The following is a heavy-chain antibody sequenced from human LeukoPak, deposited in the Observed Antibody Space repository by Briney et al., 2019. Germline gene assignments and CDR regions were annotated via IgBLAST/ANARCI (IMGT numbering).Heavy chain of an antibody. Sequence: SETLSLTCTVSGGSISSYYWSWIRQPPGKGLEWIGYIYYSGSTNYNPSLKSRVTISVYTSKNQFSLKLSSVTAADTAAYYCAKCPIQWLLVDHYYYYYMDVWGKGTTVTISS. V-gene: IGHV4-59*01. J-gene: IGHJ6*03. CDR1: GGSISSYY. D-gene: IGHD3-22*01. CDR2: IYYSGST. CDR3: AKCPIQWLLVDHYYYYYMDV.